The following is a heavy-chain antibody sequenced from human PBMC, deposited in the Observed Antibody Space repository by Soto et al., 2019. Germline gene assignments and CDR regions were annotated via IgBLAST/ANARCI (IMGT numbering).Heavy chain of an antibody. J-gene: IGHJ4*02. CDR3: AKDRSEYCTITSCYAFDY. CDR1: GFTFSNYA. V-gene: IGHV3-23*01. Sequence: PGGSLRLSCVASGFTFSNYAMTWVRQAPGKGVEWVSTVSYSGIGTYYADSVKGRFTISRDYSRNTLYLQMNSLRAEDTAVYFCAKDRSEYCTITSCYAFDYWGQGALVTVSS. D-gene: IGHD2-2*01. CDR2: VSYSGIGT.